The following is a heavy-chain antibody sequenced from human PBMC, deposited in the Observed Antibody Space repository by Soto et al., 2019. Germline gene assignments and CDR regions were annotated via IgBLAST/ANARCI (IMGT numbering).Heavy chain of an antibody. CDR2: IYHSGTT. V-gene: IGHV4-30-2*01. CDR3: ARLGGGYTFHY. D-gene: IGHD5-12*01. Sequence: SETLSLTCTVSGDSISSGGYSWSWIRQPPGKGLEWIGYIYHSGTTYYNPSLKSRVTLSVDTSKNQFSLTVRSVTAADTAVYYCARLGGGYTFHYWGQGSLVTDS. CDR1: GDSISSGGYS. J-gene: IGHJ4*02.